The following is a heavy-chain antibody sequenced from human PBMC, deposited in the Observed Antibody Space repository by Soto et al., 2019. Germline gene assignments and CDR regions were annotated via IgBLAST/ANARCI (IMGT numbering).Heavy chain of an antibody. V-gene: IGHV4-59*01. J-gene: IGHJ6*03. CDR2: IYYSGST. Sequence: SETLSLTCTVSGGSISSYYWSWIRQPPGKGLEWIGYIYYSGSTNYNPSLKSRVTISVDTSKNQFSLKLSSVTAADTAVYYCARAQLKNGSGSYAPWWYCYYHMDVWGKGTMVTVTS. D-gene: IGHD3-10*01. CDR1: GGSISSYY. CDR3: ARAQLKNGSGSYAPWWYCYYHMDV.